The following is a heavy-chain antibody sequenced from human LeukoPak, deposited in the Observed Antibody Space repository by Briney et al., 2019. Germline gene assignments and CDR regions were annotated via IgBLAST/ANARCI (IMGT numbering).Heavy chain of an antibody. J-gene: IGHJ1*01. D-gene: IGHD3-10*01. V-gene: IGHV3-74*01. CDR2: INDDGTST. CDR3: ARVYGPGMDEYFHL. Sequence: GGSLRLSCAASGFTFSGAWMHWVRQAPGKGLVWVSRINDDGTSTRYADSVKGRFTISRDNAKDTLYLQMNSLRAGDTAVYYCARVYGPGMDEYFHLWGQGTLVTVSS. CDR1: GFTFSGAW.